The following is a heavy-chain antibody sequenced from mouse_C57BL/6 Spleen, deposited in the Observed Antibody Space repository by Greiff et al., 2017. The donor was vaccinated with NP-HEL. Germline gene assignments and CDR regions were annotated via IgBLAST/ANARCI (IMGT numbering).Heavy chain of an antibody. CDR3: ARNYYGSSYVGYFDV. V-gene: IGHV1-82*01. D-gene: IGHD1-1*01. Sequence: LQESGPELVKPGASVKISCKASGYAFSSSWMNWVKQRPGKGLEWIGRIYPGDGDTNYNGKFKGKATLTADKSSSTAYMQLSSLTSEDAAVYFCARNYYGSSYVGYFDVWGTGTTVTVSS. CDR1: GYAFSSSW. CDR2: IYPGDGDT. J-gene: IGHJ1*03.